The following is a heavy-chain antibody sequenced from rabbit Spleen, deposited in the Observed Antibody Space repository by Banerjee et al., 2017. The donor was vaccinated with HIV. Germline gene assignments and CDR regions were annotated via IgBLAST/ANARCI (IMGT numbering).Heavy chain of an antibody. CDR1: GVSFSSSSY. Sequence: QSLEESGGDLVKPGASLTLTCTASGVSFSSSSYMCWVRQAPGKGLEWIACIYAGSSGSTYYASWAKGRFTISKTSSTTVTLQMTSLTAADTATYFCARDTSSSFSSYGMDLWGQGTLVTVS. CDR2: IYAGSSGST. D-gene: IGHD1-1*01. CDR3: ARDTSSSFSSYGMDL. J-gene: IGHJ6*01. V-gene: IGHV1S40*01.